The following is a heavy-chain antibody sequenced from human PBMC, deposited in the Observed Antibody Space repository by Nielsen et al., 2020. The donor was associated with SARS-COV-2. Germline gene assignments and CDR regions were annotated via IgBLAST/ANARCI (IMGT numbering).Heavy chain of an antibody. CDR3: AKLRYSSGWYLRYYYYGMDV. CDR2: ISGSGGSI. V-gene: IGHV3-23*01. J-gene: IGHJ6*02. CDR1: GITFSTSS. Sequence: GESLKISCVASGITFSTSSMNWVRQAPGKGLEWVSAISGSGGSIYYADSVKGRFTISRDNSKNTLYLQMNSLRAEDTAVYYCAKLRYSSGWYLRYYYYGMDVWGQGTTVTVSS. D-gene: IGHD6-19*01.